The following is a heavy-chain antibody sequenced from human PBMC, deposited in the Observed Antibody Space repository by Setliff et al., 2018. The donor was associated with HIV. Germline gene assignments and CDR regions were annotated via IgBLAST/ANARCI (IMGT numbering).Heavy chain of an antibody. CDR1: GGTFSSYA. Sequence: SVKVSCKASGGTFSSYAISWVRQAPGQELEWMGGIIPIFGTANYAQKFQGRVTITADESTSTAYMELSSLRSEDTAVYYCALPAAIRRQYPEDAFDIWGQGTMVTVSS. V-gene: IGHV1-69*13. CDR2: IIPIFGTA. D-gene: IGHD2-2*01. CDR3: ALPAAIRRQYPEDAFDI. J-gene: IGHJ3*02.